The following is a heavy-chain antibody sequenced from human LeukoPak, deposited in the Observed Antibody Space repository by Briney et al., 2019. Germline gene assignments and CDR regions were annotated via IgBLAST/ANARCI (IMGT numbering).Heavy chain of an antibody. CDR2: INHSGST. CDR3: AAKRITIFGVVINYFDY. D-gene: IGHD3-3*01. V-gene: IGHV4-34*01. Sequence: KASETLSLTCAVYGGSFSGYYWSWIRQPPGKGLEWIGEINHSGSTNYNPSLKSRVTISVDTSKNQFSLKLSSVTAADTAVYYCAAKRITIFGVVINYFDYWGQGTLVTVSS. CDR1: GGSFSGYY. J-gene: IGHJ4*02.